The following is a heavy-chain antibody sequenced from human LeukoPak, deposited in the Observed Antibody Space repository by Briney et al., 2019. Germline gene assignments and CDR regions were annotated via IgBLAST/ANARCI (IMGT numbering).Heavy chain of an antibody. CDR2: MNPNTGST. CDR3: ARGSTEVLY. V-gene: IGHV1-8*02. Sequence: ASVKVSCKASGYTFTSYYIHWVRQAPGQGLEWMGWMNPNTGSTGYAQKFQGRVTMTANTSISTVYMELSSLRSEDTAIYYCARGSTEVLYWGQGTLITVSS. D-gene: IGHD1-14*01. CDR1: GYTFTSYY. J-gene: IGHJ4*02.